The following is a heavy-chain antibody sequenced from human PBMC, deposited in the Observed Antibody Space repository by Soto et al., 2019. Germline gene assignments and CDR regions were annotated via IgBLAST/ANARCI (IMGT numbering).Heavy chain of an antibody. V-gene: IGHV4-31*03. CDR3: SRGILV. Sequence: QVQLQESGPGLVKPSQTLSLTCTVSGGSINSGGYCWSWIRQHPGKGLAWIGCISYGGSTSYNPSLNSRVTRSVDTSKNQFSLKLTSVTAADTAVYYCSRGILVWGQGALITGSS. CDR2: ISYGGST. D-gene: IGHD5-18*01. J-gene: IGHJ4*02. CDR1: GGSINSGGYC.